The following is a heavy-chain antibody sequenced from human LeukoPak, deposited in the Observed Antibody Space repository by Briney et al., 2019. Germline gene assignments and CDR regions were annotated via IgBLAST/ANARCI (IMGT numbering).Heavy chain of an antibody. Sequence: SETLSLTCAVYGGSFSPYYWSWIRQPPGMGLEWFGDINFSGSANYNPTLKMRVTISVATSKTQCSLRLSSVTVADTAVYYCARGGLYCGGDCYVDYWGQGTLVTVSS. CDR3: ARGGLYCGGDCYVDY. CDR1: GGSFSPYY. D-gene: IGHD2-21*02. V-gene: IGHV4-34*01. J-gene: IGHJ4*02. CDR2: INFSGSA.